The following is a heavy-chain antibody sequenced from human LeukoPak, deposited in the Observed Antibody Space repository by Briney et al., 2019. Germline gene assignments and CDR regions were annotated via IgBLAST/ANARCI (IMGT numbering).Heavy chain of an antibody. V-gene: IGHV1-69*05. CDR3: ARSKNYYDSSGYYREPPPNWFDP. Sequence: SVKVSCKASGYTFTGYYMHWVRQAPGQGLEWMGGIIPIFGTANYAQKFQGRVTITTDESTSTAYMELSSLRSEDTAMYYCARSKNYYDSSGYYREPPPNWFDPWGQGTLVTVSS. CDR1: GYTFTGYY. D-gene: IGHD3-22*01. CDR2: IIPIFGTA. J-gene: IGHJ5*02.